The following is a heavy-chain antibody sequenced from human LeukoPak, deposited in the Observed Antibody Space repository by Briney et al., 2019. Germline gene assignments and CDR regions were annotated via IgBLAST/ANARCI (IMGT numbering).Heavy chain of an antibody. D-gene: IGHD6-19*01. J-gene: IGHJ6*02. Sequence: GASVKVSCKASGYTFTGYYMHWVRQAPGQGLEWMGWINPNSGGTNYAQKFQGRVTMTRDTSISTAYMELSRLRSDDTAVYYCARDAPYSSVCYGMDVWGQGTTVTVSS. CDR3: ARDAPYSSVCYGMDV. V-gene: IGHV1-2*02. CDR2: INPNSGGT. CDR1: GYTFTGYY.